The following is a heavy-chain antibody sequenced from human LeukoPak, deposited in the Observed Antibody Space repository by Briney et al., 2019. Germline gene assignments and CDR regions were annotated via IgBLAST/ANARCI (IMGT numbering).Heavy chain of an antibody. J-gene: IGHJ4*02. CDR1: GFTFTGYY. CDR2: IIPILGIA. CDR3: ARDLGPYYYDRESEFDY. V-gene: IGHV1-69*04. Sequence: GASVKVSCKTSGFTFTGYYIHWVRQAPGQGLEWMGRIIPILGIANYAQKFQGRVTITADKSTSTAYMELSSLRSEDTAVYYCARDLGPYYYDRESEFDYWGLGTLVTVSS. D-gene: IGHD3-22*01.